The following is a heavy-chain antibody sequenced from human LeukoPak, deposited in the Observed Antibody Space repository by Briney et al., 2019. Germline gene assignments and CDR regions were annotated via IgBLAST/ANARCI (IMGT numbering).Heavy chain of an antibody. CDR1: GGTFSSYA. CDR2: IIPIFGTA. D-gene: IGHD2-2*02. V-gene: IGHV1-69*05. CDR3: AREREGLGYCSSTSCYTNWFDP. Sequence: ASVKVSCKASGGTFSSYAISWVRQAPGQGLEWMGGIIPIFGTANYAQKFQGRVTITTDESTSTAYMELSRLRSEDTAVYYCAREREGLGYCSSTSCYTNWFDPWGQGTLVTVSS. J-gene: IGHJ5*02.